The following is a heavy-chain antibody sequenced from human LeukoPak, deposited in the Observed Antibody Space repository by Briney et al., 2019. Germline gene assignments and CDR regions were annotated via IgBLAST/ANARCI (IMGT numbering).Heavy chain of an antibody. CDR2: IYSGGTT. CDR3: ARGESRAFDI. Sequence: GGSLRLSCAASGFSVSKTYMSWVRQAPGKGLDWVSVIYSGGTTYYADSVKGRFTISRDNSKNTLHLHMNTLRAEDTAVYYYARGESRAFDIWGQGTLVTVSS. J-gene: IGHJ3*02. CDR1: GFSVSKTY. V-gene: IGHV3-66*01.